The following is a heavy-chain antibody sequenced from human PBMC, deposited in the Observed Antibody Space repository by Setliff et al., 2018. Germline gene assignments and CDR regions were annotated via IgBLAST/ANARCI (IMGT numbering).Heavy chain of an antibody. CDR3: ARAVSGYDYHYFDK. V-gene: IGHV1-3*01. D-gene: IGHD5-12*01. CDR2: INAGNGNT. Sequence: ASVKVSCKASGYTFTSYAMHWVRQAPGQRLEWMGWINAGNGNTKYSQAFQARITMTRDTSISTAYMELSRLTSDDSAVYYCARAVSGYDYHYFDKWGQGTLVTVSS. J-gene: IGHJ4*02. CDR1: GYTFTSYA.